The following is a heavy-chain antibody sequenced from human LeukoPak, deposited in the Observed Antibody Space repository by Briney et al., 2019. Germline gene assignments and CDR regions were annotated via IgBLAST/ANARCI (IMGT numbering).Heavy chain of an antibody. CDR2: IYYSGST. D-gene: IGHD2-15*01. CDR3: ARAGSPNWSDP. Sequence: SETLSLTCTVSGGSISSYYWSWIRQPPGKGLEWIGYIYYSGSTNYNPSLKSRVTISVDTSKNQFSLKLSSVTAADTAVYYCARAGSPNWSDPWGQGTLVTVSS. V-gene: IGHV4-59*01. CDR1: GGSISSYY. J-gene: IGHJ5*02.